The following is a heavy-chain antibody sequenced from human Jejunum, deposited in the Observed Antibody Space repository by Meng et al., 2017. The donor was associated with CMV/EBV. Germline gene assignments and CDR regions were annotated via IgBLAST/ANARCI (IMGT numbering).Heavy chain of an antibody. Sequence: QGHVQEPGPGLVKPSETLSLTFTGSGGSISNYYWSWIRQPAGKGLEYIGRIYSSGTTKYNPSLNSRVTMSVDTSKNQFSLKVRSVTAADTAVYLCARHEVVGTAIFDYWGQGTLVTVSS. D-gene: IGHD6-19*01. J-gene: IGHJ4*02. V-gene: IGHV4-4*07. CDR1: GGSISNYY. CDR3: ARHEVVGTAIFDY. CDR2: IYSSGTT.